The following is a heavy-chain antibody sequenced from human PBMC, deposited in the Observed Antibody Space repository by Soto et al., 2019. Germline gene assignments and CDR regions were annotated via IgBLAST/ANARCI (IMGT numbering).Heavy chain of an antibody. Sequence: QVQLVQSGAEVKKPGSSVKVSCKASGGTFSSYTISWVRQAPGQGLEWMGRIIPILGIANYAQKFQGRVTITADKSTSTAYMERSSLRSEDTAVYYCAREEWDIVVVVAATYNWFDPWGQGTLVTVSS. CDR1: GGTFSSYT. CDR2: IIPILGIA. J-gene: IGHJ5*02. D-gene: IGHD2-15*01. V-gene: IGHV1-69*08. CDR3: AREEWDIVVVVAATYNWFDP.